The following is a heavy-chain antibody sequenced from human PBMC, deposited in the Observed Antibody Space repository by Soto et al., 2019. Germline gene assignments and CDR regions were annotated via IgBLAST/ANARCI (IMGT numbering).Heavy chain of an antibody. CDR2: IKQDGSEK. D-gene: IGHD2-2*01. Sequence: PGGSLRLSCAASGFTFSSYWMSWVRQAPGKGLEWVANIKQDGSEKYYVDSVKGRFTISRDNAKNSLYLQMNSLRAEDTAVYYCAREVVVVPDYMDVWGKGTKVTVSS. CDR1: GFTFSSYW. J-gene: IGHJ6*03. CDR3: AREVVVVPDYMDV. V-gene: IGHV3-7*01.